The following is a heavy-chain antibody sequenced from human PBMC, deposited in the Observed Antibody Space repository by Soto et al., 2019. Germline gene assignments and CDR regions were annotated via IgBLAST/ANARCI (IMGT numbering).Heavy chain of an antibody. J-gene: IGHJ5*02. Sequence: QLQLQESGPGLVKPSETLSLTSTVSGGSISDISYCWGWIRQPPGKGLQWIGCMFYSGATYYNPSLKNRVTLSVDTSNNEFSLKLVSVTAPDTAVYYCARHKSGSDWLDPWGQGTLVTVSS. CDR1: GGSISDISYC. V-gene: IGHV4-39*01. CDR2: MFYSGAT. D-gene: IGHD2-15*01. CDR3: ARHKSGSDWLDP.